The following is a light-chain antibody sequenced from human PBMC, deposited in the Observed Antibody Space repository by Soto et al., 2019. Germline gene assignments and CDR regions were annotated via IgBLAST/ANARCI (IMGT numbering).Light chain of an antibody. CDR2: EVS. CDR1: SSDVGGYNY. J-gene: IGLJ1*01. CDR3: CSYTSSITYV. V-gene: IGLV2-14*01. Sequence: QSDLNQPASVSGSPGQSFTISCTGTSSDVGGYNYVSWYQQHPGKAPKLMIYEVSYRPSGVSDRFSGSKSGNTASLTISGLQAEDEADYYCCSYTSSITYVFGTGTKLTVL.